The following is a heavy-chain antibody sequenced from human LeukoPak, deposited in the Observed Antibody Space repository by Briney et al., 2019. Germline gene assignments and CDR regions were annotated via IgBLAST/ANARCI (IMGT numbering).Heavy chain of an antibody. V-gene: IGHV3-7*03. CDR1: GFTFSDYW. CDR3: AKGSRGGYDSHFDY. D-gene: IGHD5-12*01. Sequence: PGGPLRLSCAASGFTFSDYWMTWVRQAPGKGLEWVANIKPDGSEKYYVDSVRGRFTISRDNAKNSLYLQMNSLRADDAAVYYCAKGSRGGYDSHFDYWGRGALVTVSS. CDR2: IKPDGSEK. J-gene: IGHJ4*02.